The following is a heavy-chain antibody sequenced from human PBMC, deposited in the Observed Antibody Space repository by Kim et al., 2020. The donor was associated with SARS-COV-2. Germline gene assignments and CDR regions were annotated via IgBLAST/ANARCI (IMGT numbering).Heavy chain of an antibody. CDR3: ARPPLPDTAMVRVDWYFDL. V-gene: IGHV4-39*01. J-gene: IGHJ2*01. D-gene: IGHD5-18*01. CDR2: IYYSGST. Sequence: SETLSLTCTVSGGSISSSSYYWGWIRQPPGKGLEWIGSIYYSGSTYYNPSLKSRVTISVDTSKNQFSLKLSSVTAADTAVYYCARPPLPDTAMVRVDWYFDLWGRGTLVTVSS. CDR1: GGSISSSSYY.